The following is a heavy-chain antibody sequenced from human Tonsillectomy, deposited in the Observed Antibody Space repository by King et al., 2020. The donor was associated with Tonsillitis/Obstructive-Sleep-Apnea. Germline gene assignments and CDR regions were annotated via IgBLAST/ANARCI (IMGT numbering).Heavy chain of an antibody. Sequence: QLVQSGAEVKKPGSSVKVSCKASGGTFSSYAISRVRQAPGQGLEWMGGIIPILGIANYAQKFQGRVTITADKSSSTAYMELSSLRSEDTAVYYCARGEDDGDKQREDYYYYGMDVWGQGTTVTVSS. CDR1: GGTFSSYA. J-gene: IGHJ6*02. CDR3: ARGEDDGDKQREDYYYYGMDV. V-gene: IGHV1-69*10. D-gene: IGHD4-17*01. CDR2: IIPILGIA.